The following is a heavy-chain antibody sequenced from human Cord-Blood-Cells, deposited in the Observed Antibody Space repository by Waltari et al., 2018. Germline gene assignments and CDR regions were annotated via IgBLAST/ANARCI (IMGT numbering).Heavy chain of an antibody. CDR3: ARVGGAAGSGGWFDP. Sequence: VQLVQSGAEVKKPGASVKVSCRSSGYTFTSYGISWLRQAPGQGLEWMGWISAYNGNTNYAQKLQGRVTMTTDTSTSTAYMELRSLRSDDTAVYYCARVGGAAGSGGWFDPWGQGTLVTVSS. CDR2: ISAYNGNT. CDR1: GYTFTSYG. V-gene: IGHV1-18*01. J-gene: IGHJ5*02. D-gene: IGHD6-13*01.